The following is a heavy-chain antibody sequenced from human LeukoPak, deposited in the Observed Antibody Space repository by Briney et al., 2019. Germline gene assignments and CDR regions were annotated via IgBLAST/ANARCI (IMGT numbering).Heavy chain of an antibody. CDR2: ISYDGSNK. CDR1: GFTFSSYG. Sequence: GGSLRLSCAAPGFTFSSYGMHWVRQAPGKGLEWVAVISYDGSNKYYADSVKGRFTISRDNSKNTLYLQMNSLRAEDTAVYYCAKDLMLYDAFDIWGQGTMVTVSS. J-gene: IGHJ3*02. D-gene: IGHD2-8*01. V-gene: IGHV3-30*18. CDR3: AKDLMLYDAFDI.